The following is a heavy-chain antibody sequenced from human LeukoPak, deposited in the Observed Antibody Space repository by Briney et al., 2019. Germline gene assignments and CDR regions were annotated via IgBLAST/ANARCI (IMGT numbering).Heavy chain of an antibody. CDR2: IYHSGST. D-gene: IGHD3-22*01. CDR1: GGSISTSNYY. Sequence: SETLSLTCTVSGGSISTSNYYWGRIRQPPGKGLEWIGSIYHSGSTYYNPSLKSRVTISVDTSKNQFSLKLSSVTAADTAVYYCARVGYYDSSGYSFDYWGQGTLVTVSS. J-gene: IGHJ4*02. V-gene: IGHV4-39*07. CDR3: ARVGYYDSSGYSFDY.